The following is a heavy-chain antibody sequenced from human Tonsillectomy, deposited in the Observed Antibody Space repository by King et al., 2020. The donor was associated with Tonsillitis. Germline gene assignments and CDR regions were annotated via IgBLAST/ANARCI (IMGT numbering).Heavy chain of an antibody. D-gene: IGHD2/OR15-2a*01. J-gene: IGHJ3*02. CDR1: GLTFRRYA. V-gene: IGHV3-23*04. Sequence: VQLVESGGGLVQPGGSLRLSCAASGLTFRRYAMSWVRQATGKGLEGVSAINDSGSRKDYADSVKGRFTISRDNSKNTLYLQMNSLRAEDTAMYYCVKDGNFYGPNAFDTWGQGTMVAVSS. CDR2: INDSGSRK. CDR3: VKDGNFYGPNAFDT.